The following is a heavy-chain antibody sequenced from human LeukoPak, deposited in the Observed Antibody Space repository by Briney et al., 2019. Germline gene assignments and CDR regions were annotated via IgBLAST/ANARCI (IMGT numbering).Heavy chain of an antibody. CDR3: ARVSPYGDPY. V-gene: IGHV3-64*01. Sequence: PGGSLRLSCAASGFTFSSYAMHWVRQAPGKGLEYVSAISSNGGSTYYANSVKGRFIISRDNSKNTLYLQMGSLRAEDMAVYYCARVSPYGDPYWGQGTLVTVSS. D-gene: IGHD3-10*01. CDR1: GFTFSSYA. CDR2: ISSNGGST. J-gene: IGHJ4*02.